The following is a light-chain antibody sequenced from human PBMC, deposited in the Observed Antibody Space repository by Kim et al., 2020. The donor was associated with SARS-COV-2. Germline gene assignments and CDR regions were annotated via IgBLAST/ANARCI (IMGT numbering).Light chain of an antibody. CDR1: QSISSW. J-gene: IGKJ2*01. CDR3: QQYNSYSHT. V-gene: IGKV1-5*01. CDR2: DAS. Sequence: GDRVTITGRASQSISSWLAWYQQKPGKAPKLLIQDASSLESGVPSRFSGSGSGTEFTLTITSLQPDDFATYYCQQYNSYSHTFGQGTKLEI.